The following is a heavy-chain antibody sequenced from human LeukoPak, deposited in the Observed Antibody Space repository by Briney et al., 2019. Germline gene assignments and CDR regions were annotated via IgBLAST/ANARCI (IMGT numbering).Heavy chain of an antibody. CDR2: MSSNGGST. CDR3: ARVASEVVPAAMYYFDY. D-gene: IGHD2-2*01. J-gene: IGHJ4*02. V-gene: IGHV3-64*01. Sequence: PGGSLRLSCAASGFTFSSYAMHWVRQAPGKGLEYVSAMSSNGGSTYYANSVKGRFTISRDNSKNTLYLQMGSLRAEDMAVYYCARVASEVVPAAMYYFDYWGQGTLVTVSS. CDR1: GFTFSSYA.